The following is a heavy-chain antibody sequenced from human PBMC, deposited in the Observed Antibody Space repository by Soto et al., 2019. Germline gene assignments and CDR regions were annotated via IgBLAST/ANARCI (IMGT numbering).Heavy chain of an antibody. V-gene: IGHV3-7*01. CDR3: ARCSSSCFFDF. J-gene: IGHJ4*02. Sequence: GGSLRLSCAASGFTFSSYWMSWVRQAPGKGLEWVANIKQDGSEKYYVDSVKGRFTISRDNAKNSLYLQMNSLRAEDAAVYYCARCSSSCFFDFWGQGTLVTVSS. CDR2: IKQDGSEK. D-gene: IGHD6-6*01. CDR1: GFTFSSYW.